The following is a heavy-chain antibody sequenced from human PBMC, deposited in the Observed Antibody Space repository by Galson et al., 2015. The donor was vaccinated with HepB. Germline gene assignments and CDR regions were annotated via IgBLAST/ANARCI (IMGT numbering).Heavy chain of an antibody. CDR1: GFTFSNYP. CDR2: ISYDGSNT. Sequence: SLRLSCAASGFTFSNYPMHWVRQAPGKGLEWVALISYDGSNTYHADSVKGRFTISRDNAKNSLYLQMNSLRAEDTAVYYCARGRWIQLWFHMDVWGKGTTVTVSS. V-gene: IGHV3-30-3*01. J-gene: IGHJ6*03. CDR3: ARGRWIQLWFHMDV. D-gene: IGHD5-18*01.